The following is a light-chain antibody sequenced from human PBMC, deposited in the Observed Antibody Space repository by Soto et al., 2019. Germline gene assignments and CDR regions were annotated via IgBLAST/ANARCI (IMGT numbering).Light chain of an antibody. J-gene: IGKJ1*01. V-gene: IGKV4-1*01. CDR1: QRVLYSSNNKNY. CDR3: QQYYRTPPT. CDR2: WAS. Sequence: DIVLTQSPDSLAVSLGERATINCKSSQRVLYSSNNKNYLAWYQQKPGQPPKLLIYWASTRESGVPDRFSGSGSGTDFTLTISSLQAEDVAVYSCQQYYRTPPTFGQGTKVEIK.